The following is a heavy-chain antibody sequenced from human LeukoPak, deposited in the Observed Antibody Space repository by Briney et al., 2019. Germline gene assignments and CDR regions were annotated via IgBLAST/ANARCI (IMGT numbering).Heavy chain of an antibody. J-gene: IGHJ4*02. Sequence: SGTLSLTCAVSGGSISSTNWWSWVRQPPGKGLEWVGEIYHRGSTNYNRSLKGRVTISVDKSKNQFSLKLSSVTAADTAVYYCAARSGIAAADYWGQGTLVTVSS. CDR3: AARSGIAAADY. CDR2: IYHRGST. V-gene: IGHV4-4*02. D-gene: IGHD6-13*01. CDR1: GGSISSTNW.